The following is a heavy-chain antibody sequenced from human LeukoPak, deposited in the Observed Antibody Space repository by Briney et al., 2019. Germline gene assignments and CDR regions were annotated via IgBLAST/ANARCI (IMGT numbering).Heavy chain of an antibody. D-gene: IGHD3-22*01. CDR2: ISSSGSTI. Sequence: GGSLRLSCAASGFTFSSYEMNWVRQAPGQGLEWVSYISSSGSTIYYADSVKGRFTISRDNAKNSLYLQMNSLRAEDTAVYYCARDDRSSGYNYWGQGTLVTVSS. J-gene: IGHJ4*02. CDR3: ARDDRSSGYNY. CDR1: GFTFSSYE. V-gene: IGHV3-48*03.